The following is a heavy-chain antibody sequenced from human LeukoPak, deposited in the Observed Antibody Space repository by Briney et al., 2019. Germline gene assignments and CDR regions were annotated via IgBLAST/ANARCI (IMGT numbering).Heavy chain of an antibody. Sequence: HPGGSLRLSCAASGFTFSDHYMDWVRQAPGKGLGWVGRTSKKTNSYTTEYAASVKGRFTISRDDSKNSLYLQMNSLKAEDTAVYYCTRVVLVGTTYSYFDYWGQGTLVTVSS. J-gene: IGHJ4*02. CDR2: TSKKTNSYTT. CDR1: GFTFSDHY. CDR3: TRVVLVGTTYSYFDY. V-gene: IGHV3-72*01. D-gene: IGHD1-26*01.